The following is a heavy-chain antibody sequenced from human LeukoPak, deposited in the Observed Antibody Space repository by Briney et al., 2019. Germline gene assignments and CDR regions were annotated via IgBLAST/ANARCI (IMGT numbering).Heavy chain of an antibody. Sequence: PGGSLRLSCAASGFTFSNYAMTWVRQAPGKGLEWVSTISPTGGTPYYADSVKGRFTNSRDNSKNTLYLQMNSLRAEDTAVYYCAKRIAAPPRSFDYWGQGILVTVSS. D-gene: IGHD6-6*01. CDR2: ISPTGGTP. V-gene: IGHV3-23*01. CDR1: GFTFSNYA. J-gene: IGHJ4*02. CDR3: AKRIAAPPRSFDY.